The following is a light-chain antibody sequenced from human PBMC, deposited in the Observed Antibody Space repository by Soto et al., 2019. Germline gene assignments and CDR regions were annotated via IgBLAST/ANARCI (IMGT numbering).Light chain of an antibody. V-gene: IGKV1-17*03. CDR3: LQHNSYPWT. J-gene: IGKJ1*01. Sequence: DIQMTQSPSAMSASVGDRVTITCRASQGITNYLAWFQQKPGKVPKRLIYGASSLQSGVPSRFSGSGSVTEFTLTISSLQPGDSATYYCLQHNSYPWTFGQGTKVEIK. CDR1: QGITNY. CDR2: GAS.